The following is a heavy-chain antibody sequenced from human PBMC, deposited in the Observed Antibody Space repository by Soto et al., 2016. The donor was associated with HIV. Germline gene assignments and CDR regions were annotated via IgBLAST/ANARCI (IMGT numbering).Heavy chain of an antibody. Sequence: QVQLVQSGAQVKKPGASVKVSCKTSGYTFTSYDINWVRQAPGQGLEWMGWISAYNGNTNYAQKLQGRVTMTTDTSTSTAYMELRSLRSDDTAVYYCARAPGGYSPPAYYYYYMDVWGKGTTVTVSS. CDR3: ARAPGGYSPPAYYYYYMDV. CDR2: ISAYNGNT. CDR1: GYTFTSYD. V-gene: IGHV1-18*01. D-gene: IGHD5-18*01. J-gene: IGHJ6*03.